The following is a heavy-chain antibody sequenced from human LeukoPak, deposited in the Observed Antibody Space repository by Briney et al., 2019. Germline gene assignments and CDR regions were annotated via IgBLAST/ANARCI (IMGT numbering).Heavy chain of an antibody. V-gene: IGHV4-34*01. CDR1: GGSFSGYY. D-gene: IGHD1-26*01. Sequence: PSETLSLTCAVYGGSFSGYYWSWIRQPPGKGLEWIGEINHSGSTNYNPSLKSRVTISVDTSKNQFSLKLSSVTAADTAVYYCAREGPYSGSYRDAFDIWGQGTMVTVSS. J-gene: IGHJ3*02. CDR2: INHSGST. CDR3: AREGPYSGSYRDAFDI.